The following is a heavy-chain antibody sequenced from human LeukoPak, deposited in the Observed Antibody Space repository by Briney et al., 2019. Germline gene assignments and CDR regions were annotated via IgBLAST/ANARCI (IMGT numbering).Heavy chain of an antibody. D-gene: IGHD2-2*02. J-gene: IGHJ6*03. CDR2: IRYDGSNK. Sequence: PGGSLRLSCAASGFTFSSYGMHWVRQAAGKGLEWVAFIRYDGSNKYYADSVKGRFTISRDNSKNTLYLQMGSLRAEDMAVYYCARGEYCSSTSCYRDPYYYYYYMDVWGKGTTVTVSS. CDR3: ARGEYCSSTSCYRDPYYYYYYMDV. CDR1: GFTFSSYG. V-gene: IGHV3-30*02.